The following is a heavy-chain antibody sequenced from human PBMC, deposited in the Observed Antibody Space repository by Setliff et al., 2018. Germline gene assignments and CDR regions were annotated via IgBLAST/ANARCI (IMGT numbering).Heavy chain of an antibody. CDR1: GDSISSSSYY. V-gene: IGHV4-39*07. D-gene: IGHD3-22*01. Sequence: PSETLSLTCTVSGDSISSSSYYWAWSRQPTGKGLEWIGSIHNSGSTYYNPSLKSRVSRSVDTSKNQLSLTLSSVTAADTAVYYCARVGGYYGMAPYYFDYWGQGTLVTVSS. CDR3: ARVGGYYGMAPYYFDY. CDR2: IHNSGST. J-gene: IGHJ4*02.